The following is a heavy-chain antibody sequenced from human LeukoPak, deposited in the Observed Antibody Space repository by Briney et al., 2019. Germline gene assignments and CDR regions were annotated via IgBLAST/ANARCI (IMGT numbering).Heavy chain of an antibody. Sequence: GGSLRLSCAASGFTFSSYAMSWVRQAPGKGLEWVSTITGSGESTYYADSVKGRFTISRDSSKNTLHLQMNSLRAEDTAVYYCAKGTSASGTYYSAWNYWGQGTLVTVSS. J-gene: IGHJ4*02. CDR2: ITGSGEST. D-gene: IGHD3-10*01. CDR1: GFTFSSYA. V-gene: IGHV3-23*01. CDR3: AKGTSASGTYYSAWNY.